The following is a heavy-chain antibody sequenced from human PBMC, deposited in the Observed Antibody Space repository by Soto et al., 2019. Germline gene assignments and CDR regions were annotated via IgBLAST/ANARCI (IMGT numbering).Heavy chain of an antibody. V-gene: IGHV4-39*01. CDR3: ARQTDSYYTFDAFDI. CDR1: GGSISSGSYY. CDR2: VYYSGST. D-gene: IGHD3-22*01. Sequence: SETLSLTCTVSGGSISSGSYYWDWIRQPPGKGLEWIGNVYYSGSTNYNPSLESRVTISVDTSKNQFSLKLSSVTAADTAVYYCARQTDSYYTFDAFDIWGQGTMVT. J-gene: IGHJ3*02.